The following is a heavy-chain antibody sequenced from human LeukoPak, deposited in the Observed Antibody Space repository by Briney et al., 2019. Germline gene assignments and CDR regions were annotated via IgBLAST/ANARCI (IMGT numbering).Heavy chain of an antibody. V-gene: IGHV3-7*04. CDR2: IKQDGSEI. J-gene: IGHJ4*02. D-gene: IGHD2-15*01. CDR3: ARSLGYCSGGSCYPFDC. CDR1: GFSVSSFW. Sequence: GGSLRLSCAASGFSVSSFWMTGVRQTPGRGLEWGANIKQDGSEIYYVDSLKGRFIISRDNAKSSLYLKMNSLRAEDTAVYYCARSLGYCSGGSCYPFDCWGQGTLVTVSS.